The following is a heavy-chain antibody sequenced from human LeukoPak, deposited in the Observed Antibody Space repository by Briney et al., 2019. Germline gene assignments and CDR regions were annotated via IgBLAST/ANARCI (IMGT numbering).Heavy chain of an antibody. CDR1: GFTFSNAW. CDR3: TTAEGSGSYYFDY. J-gene: IGHJ4*02. V-gene: IGHV3-15*01. Sequence: GGSLRLSCAASGFTFSNAWMSWVRQAPGKGLEWVGRIKSKTDGGTTDYAAPVKGRFTISRDDSKNTLYLQMNSLKTEDTAVYYCTTAEGSGSYYFDYWGRGTLVTVSS. D-gene: IGHD3-10*01. CDR2: IKSKTDGGTT.